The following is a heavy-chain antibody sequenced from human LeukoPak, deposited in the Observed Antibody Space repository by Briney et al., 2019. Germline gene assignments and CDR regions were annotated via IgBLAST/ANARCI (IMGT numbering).Heavy chain of an antibody. D-gene: IGHD3-22*01. CDR1: GGTFSSYA. CDR2: IIPILGTA. J-gene: IGHJ6*03. CDR3: ARGYYDSSGHEPHYYMDV. V-gene: IGHV1-69*05. Sequence: SVKVSCKASGGTFSSYAISWVRQAPGQGLEWMGGIIPILGTANYAQKFQGRVTITTDESTSTAYMELSSLRSEDTAVYYCARGYYDSSGHEPHYYMDVWGKGTTVTVSS.